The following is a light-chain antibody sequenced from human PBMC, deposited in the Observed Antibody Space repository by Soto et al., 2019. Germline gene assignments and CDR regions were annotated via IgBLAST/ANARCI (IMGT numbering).Light chain of an antibody. CDR1: SSNIGGNS. CDR3: GCWDSSLSAYV. Sequence: QSVMTQPPSVSAAPGQKVTISCSGSSSNIGGNSVSWYQQLPGTAPKLLIYDDDKRPSGIPDRFSGSKSGTPATLGITGFQTGDEADYYCGCWDSSLSAYVFATGTKLTVL. J-gene: IGLJ1*01. V-gene: IGLV1-51*01. CDR2: DDD.